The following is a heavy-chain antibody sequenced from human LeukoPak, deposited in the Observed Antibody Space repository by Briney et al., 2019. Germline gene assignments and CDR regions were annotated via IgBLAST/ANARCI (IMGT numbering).Heavy chain of an antibody. J-gene: IGHJ5*02. CDR2: IKQDGSEK. CDR3: ARSGYCSSTSCYDWFDP. D-gene: IGHD2-2*01. CDR1: GFTFSNNW. Sequence: GGSLRLSCAASGFTFSNNWMSWVRQAPGKGLEWVANIKQDGSEKYYADSVKGRFTISRDTAKNSLYLQMNSLRAEDTAVYYCARSGYCSSTSCYDWFDPWGQGTLVTVSS. V-gene: IGHV3-7*01.